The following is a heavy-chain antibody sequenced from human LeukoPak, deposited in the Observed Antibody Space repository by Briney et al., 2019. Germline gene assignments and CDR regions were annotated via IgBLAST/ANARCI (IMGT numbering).Heavy chain of an antibody. D-gene: IGHD3-22*01. J-gene: IGHJ6*03. V-gene: IGHV3-7*01. Sequence: GGSLRLSCAASGFTFRDYWMSWVRQAPGKGLEWVANIKEDGSEKYYVDPVKGRFTISRDNDKNSVYLQMNSLRVEDTAVYYCVRENSLREIGVSSRGWRHYYYYMDVWGKGTTVTISS. CDR3: VRENSLREIGVSSRGWRHYYYYMDV. CDR1: GFTFRDYW. CDR2: IKEDGSEK.